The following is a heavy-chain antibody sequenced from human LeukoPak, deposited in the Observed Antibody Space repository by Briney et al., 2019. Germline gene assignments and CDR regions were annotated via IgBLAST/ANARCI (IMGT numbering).Heavy chain of an antibody. CDR2: IIPILGIA. Sequence: SVKVSCKASGGTFSSYAISWVRQAPGQGLEWMGRIIPILGIANYAQKFQGRVTITADESTSTAYMELSSLRSEDTAVYYCARGGAAGPFYNWFDPWGQGTLVTVSS. V-gene: IGHV1-69*04. J-gene: IGHJ5*02. D-gene: IGHD6-13*01. CDR1: GGTFSSYA. CDR3: ARGGAAGPFYNWFDP.